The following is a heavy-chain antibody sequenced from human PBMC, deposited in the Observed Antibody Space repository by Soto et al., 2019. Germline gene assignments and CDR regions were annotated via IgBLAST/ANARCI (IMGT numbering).Heavy chain of an antibody. V-gene: IGHV4-4*02. CDR2: IYHSGST. Sequence: SETLSLTCAVSGGSISSSNWWSWVRQPPGKGLEWIGEIYHSGSTNYNPSLKSRVTISVDKSKNQFSLKLSSVTAADTAVYYCARGNEGYCSSNRCQDMIAARPFNWFHPWGQGTLVTVSS. D-gene: IGHD2-2*01. CDR1: GGSISSSNW. CDR3: ARGNEGYCSSNRCQDMIAARPFNWFHP. J-gene: IGHJ5*02.